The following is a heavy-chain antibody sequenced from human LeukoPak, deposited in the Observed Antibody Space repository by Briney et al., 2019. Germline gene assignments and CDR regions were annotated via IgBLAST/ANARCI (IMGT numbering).Heavy chain of an antibody. CDR2: VHYSGST. D-gene: IGHD2-21*01. Sequence: PSETLSLTCTVSGGSVSSYYWSWMRQSPGKGLEWIGYVHYSGSTNYNPALKSRVTISLDTSENQFSLKLSSVTAADTAVYYCAREANSPTARYWYFDLWGRGTQVTVSS. CDR3: AREANSPTARYWYFDL. J-gene: IGHJ2*01. CDR1: GGSVSSYY. V-gene: IGHV4-59*02.